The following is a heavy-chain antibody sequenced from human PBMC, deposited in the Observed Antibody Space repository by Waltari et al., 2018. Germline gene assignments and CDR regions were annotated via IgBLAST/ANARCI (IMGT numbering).Heavy chain of an antibody. V-gene: IGHV4-61*02. J-gene: IGHJ6*02. Sequence: QVQLQESGPGLVKPSQTLSLTCTVSGGSISSGSYYWSWIRQPAGKGLEWIGRIYTSGGTNDNPALKSRVTISGDTSKNQFSLKLSSVTAADTAVYYCARGRYTYYYDSSGYLEYYYGMDVWGQGTTVTVSS. D-gene: IGHD3-22*01. CDR1: GGSISSGSYY. CDR3: ARGRYTYYYDSSGYLEYYYGMDV. CDR2: IYTSGGT.